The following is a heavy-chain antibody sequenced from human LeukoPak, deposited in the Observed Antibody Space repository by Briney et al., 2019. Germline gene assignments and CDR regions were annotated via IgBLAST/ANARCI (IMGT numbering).Heavy chain of an antibody. D-gene: IGHD5-18*01. V-gene: IGHV3-23*01. J-gene: IGHJ6*03. CDR1: GFTFSSYA. CDR2: ISGSGGST. Sequence: PGGSLRLSCAASGFTFSSYAMSWVRLAPGKGLEWVSAISGSGGSTYYADSVKGRFTISRDNSKNTLYLQMNSLRAEDTAVYYCAKGAAMARYYYYMDVWGKGTTVTVSS. CDR3: AKGAAMARYYYYMDV.